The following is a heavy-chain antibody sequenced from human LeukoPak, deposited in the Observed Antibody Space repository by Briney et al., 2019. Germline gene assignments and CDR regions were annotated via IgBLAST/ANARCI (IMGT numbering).Heavy chain of an antibody. CDR3: AKKRRPVAGTDLFDY. CDR1: AFTFSNYV. V-gene: IGHV3-23*01. Sequence: QAGGSLRLSCPASAFTFSNYVMSWVRQAPGKGLEWVSTISASGERTYHADSVRGRFTISRDNSKNTLHLQMNSLRVEDTAVYYCAKKRRPVAGTDLFDYWGQGTLVTVSS. D-gene: IGHD6-19*01. J-gene: IGHJ4*02. CDR2: ISASGERT.